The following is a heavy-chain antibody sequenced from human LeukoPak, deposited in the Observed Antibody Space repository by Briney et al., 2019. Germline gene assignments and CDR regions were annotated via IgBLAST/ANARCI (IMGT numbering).Heavy chain of an antibody. J-gene: IGHJ6*03. D-gene: IGHD3-10*01. CDR1: GGSISSYY. V-gene: IGHV4-59*12. CDR2: IYYSGST. CDR3: ARDGVVNYYYYYIDV. Sequence: SEILSLTCTVSGGSISSYYWSWIRQPPGKGLEWIGYIYYSGSTNYNPSLKSRVTISVDTSKNQFSLKLSSVTAADTAVYYCARDGVVNYYYYYIDVWGKGTTVTVSS.